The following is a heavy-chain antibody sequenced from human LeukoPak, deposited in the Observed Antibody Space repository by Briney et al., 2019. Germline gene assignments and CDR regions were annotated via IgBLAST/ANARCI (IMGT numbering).Heavy chain of an antibody. CDR3: AKVTYGSGTYGAFDY. CDR2: ISYDGSNE. V-gene: IGHV3-30*18. D-gene: IGHD3-10*01. Sequence: GGSLRLSCVASGFTFSSYGMHWVRQAPGEGLEWVAVISYDGSNEYCADSVKGRLTSSIDNSKNTLYLQMNSLRAEDTAVYYCAKVTYGSGTYGAFDYWGQGTLVTVSS. CDR1: GFTFSSYG. J-gene: IGHJ4*02.